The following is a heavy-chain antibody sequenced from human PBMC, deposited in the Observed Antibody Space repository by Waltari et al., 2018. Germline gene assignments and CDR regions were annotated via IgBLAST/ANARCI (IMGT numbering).Heavy chain of an antibody. CDR1: GYTFTNHD. V-gene: IGHV1-8*01. Sequence: QVLLVQSGAEVMKRGASVKVSCKASGYTFTNHDIYWVRQAAGQGLERMGWMKPNSGDTHYAQRFQGRVTFTRDTSTSSAFIEMSNLRSGDTAVYYCARARKSCWFDSGGQGILVAVSS. CDR3: ARARKSCWFDS. J-gene: IGHJ5*01. CDR2: MKPNSGDT.